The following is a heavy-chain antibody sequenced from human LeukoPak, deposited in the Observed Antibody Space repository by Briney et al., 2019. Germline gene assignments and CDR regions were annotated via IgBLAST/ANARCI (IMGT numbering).Heavy chain of an antibody. Sequence: SVKVSCKASGGTFSSYAISWVRQAPGQGLEWMGGIIPIFGTANYAQKFQGRVTITADESTSTAYMELSSLRSEDTAVYYCARDRPYDILTGSYYYYGMDVWGQGTTVTVSS. CDR1: GGTFSSYA. CDR2: IIPIFGTA. V-gene: IGHV1-69*13. CDR3: ARDRPYDILTGSYYYYGMDV. D-gene: IGHD3-9*01. J-gene: IGHJ6*02.